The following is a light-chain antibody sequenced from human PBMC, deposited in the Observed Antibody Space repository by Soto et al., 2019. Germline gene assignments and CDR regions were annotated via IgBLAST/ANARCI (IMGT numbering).Light chain of an antibody. J-gene: IGKJ5*01. CDR3: QQYHNWPPIT. V-gene: IGKV3-15*01. CDR1: QSVSSS. Sequence: EILMTQFPATLSVSPGERATLSCRASQSVSSSLAWYQQKPGQAPRLLIYGASTGATGIPARFSGSGSGTEFTLTISSLQSEDFAVYYCQQYHNWPPITFGQGTRLEIK. CDR2: GAS.